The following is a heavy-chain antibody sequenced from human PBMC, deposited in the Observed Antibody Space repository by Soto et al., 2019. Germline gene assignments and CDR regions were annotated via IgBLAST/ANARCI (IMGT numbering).Heavy chain of an antibody. CDR2: IDTDGGGT. CDR3: ASVFDL. CDR1: GFTLRSHR. Sequence: EVQLVESGGGLVQPGGSLRVSCAASGFTLRSHRIHWVRQAPGKGLEWVSRIDTDGGGTSYADSVKGRFTISTDNAKNRVYLQMKGLRAEDTAVYYCASVFDLWGQGTLVTVSS. V-gene: IGHV3-74*01. J-gene: IGHJ5*02.